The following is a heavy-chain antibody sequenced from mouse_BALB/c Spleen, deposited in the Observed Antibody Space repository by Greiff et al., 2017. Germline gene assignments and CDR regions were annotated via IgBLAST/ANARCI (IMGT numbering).Heavy chain of an antibody. V-gene: IGHV1-69*02. J-gene: IGHJ3*01. D-gene: IGHD1-1*01. Sequence: QVQLQQPGAELVRPGASVKLSCKASGYTFTSYWINWVKQRPGQGLEWIGNIYPSDSYTNYNQKFKDKATLTVDKSSSTAYMQLSSPTSENSAVYYATRSDYYSRFAYWGQGTLVTVSA. CDR2: IYPSDSYT. CDR3: TRSDYYSRFAY. CDR1: GYTFTSYW.